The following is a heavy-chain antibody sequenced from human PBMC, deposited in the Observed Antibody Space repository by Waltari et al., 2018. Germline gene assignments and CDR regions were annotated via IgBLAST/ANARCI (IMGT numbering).Heavy chain of an antibody. D-gene: IGHD2-15*01. CDR3: APAPYCSGGSCLAKERWFDP. J-gene: IGHJ5*02. Sequence: QVQLVQSGAEVKKPGSSVKVSCKASGGTFSSYAISWVRQATGQGLEWMGGIIPIFGTANYAQKFQGRVTITADKSTSTAYMELSSLRSEDTAVYYCAPAPYCSGGSCLAKERWFDPWGQGTLVTVSS. CDR2: IIPIFGTA. CDR1: GGTFSSYA. V-gene: IGHV1-69*14.